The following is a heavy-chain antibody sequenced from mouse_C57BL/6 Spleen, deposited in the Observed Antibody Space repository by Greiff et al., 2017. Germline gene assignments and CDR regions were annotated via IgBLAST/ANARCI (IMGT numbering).Heavy chain of an antibody. Sequence: QVQLQQSGAELVRPGASVTLSCKASGYTFTDYEMHWVKQTPVHGLEWIGAIDPETGGTAYNQKFKGKAILTADKSSSTAYMELRSLTSEDSAVYYCTREGKGTPNGFDYWGQGTTLTVSS. D-gene: IGHD2-1*01. CDR1: GYTFTDYE. CDR3: TREGKGTPNGFDY. J-gene: IGHJ2*01. CDR2: IDPETGGT. V-gene: IGHV1-15*01.